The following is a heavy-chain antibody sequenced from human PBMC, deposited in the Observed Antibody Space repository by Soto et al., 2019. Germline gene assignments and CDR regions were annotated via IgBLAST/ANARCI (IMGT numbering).Heavy chain of an antibody. Sequence: GGSLRLSCAASGFTFSSYGMHWVRQAPGKGLEWVAVIWYDGSNKYYADSVKGRFTISRDNSKNTLYLQMNSLRAEDTAVYYCARDDYSSSRFDYWGQGTLVTVSS. CDR1: GFTFSSYG. J-gene: IGHJ4*02. CDR3: ARDDYSSSRFDY. V-gene: IGHV3-33*01. D-gene: IGHD6-6*01. CDR2: IWYDGSNK.